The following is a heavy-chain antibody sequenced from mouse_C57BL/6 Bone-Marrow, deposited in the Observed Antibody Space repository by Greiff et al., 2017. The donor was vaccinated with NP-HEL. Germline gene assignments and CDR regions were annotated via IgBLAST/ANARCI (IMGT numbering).Heavy chain of an antibody. Sequence: EVQLQESGGDLVKPGGSLKLSCAASGFTFSSYGMSWVRQTPDKRLEWVATISSGGSYTYYPDSVKGRFTISRDNAKNTLYLQMSSLKSEDTAMYYCARHHYYGSSYGYWGQGTTLTVSS. CDR3: ARHHYYGSSYGY. V-gene: IGHV5-6*01. D-gene: IGHD1-1*01. CDR2: ISSGGSYT. CDR1: GFTFSSYG. J-gene: IGHJ2*01.